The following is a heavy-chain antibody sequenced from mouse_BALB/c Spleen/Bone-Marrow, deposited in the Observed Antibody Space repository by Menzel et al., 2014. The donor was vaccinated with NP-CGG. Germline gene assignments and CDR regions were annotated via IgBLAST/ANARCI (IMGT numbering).Heavy chain of an antibody. D-gene: IGHD4-1*01. Sequence: EVQLQQSGPGLVKPSQSLSLTCTVTGYSITSDYAWNWIRQFPGNKLEWMGYIHYSGSTNYNPSLKSRISITRDTSKNQFFLQLNSVTTEDTATYYCARTGTWFAYWGQGTLVTVSA. V-gene: IGHV3-2*02. CDR1: GYSITSDYA. CDR2: IHYSGST. J-gene: IGHJ3*01. CDR3: ARTGTWFAY.